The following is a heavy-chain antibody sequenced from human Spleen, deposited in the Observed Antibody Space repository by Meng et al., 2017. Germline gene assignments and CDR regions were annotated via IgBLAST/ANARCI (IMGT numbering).Heavy chain of an antibody. Sequence: QVQLQQWGAVLFEPSDTLSLTCVVSGGSFSDYYWSWIRQPPGKGLEWIGEINHSGSTNYNPSLESRATISVDTSQNNLSLKLSSVTAADSAVYYCARGPTTMAHDFDYWGQGTLVTVSS. CDR1: GGSFSDYY. J-gene: IGHJ4*02. V-gene: IGHV4-34*01. CDR2: INHSGST. D-gene: IGHD4-11*01. CDR3: ARGPTTMAHDFDY.